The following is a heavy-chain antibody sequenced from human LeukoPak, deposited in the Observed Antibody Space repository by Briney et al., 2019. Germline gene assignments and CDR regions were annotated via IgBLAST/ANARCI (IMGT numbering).Heavy chain of an antibody. CDR1: GFTFNTYD. D-gene: IGHD4-23*01. V-gene: IGHV3-30*02. J-gene: IGHJ4*02. CDR3: ARDTPGYGGDDFDY. CDR2: IQAGGDEY. Sequence: TGGSLRLSCAASGFTFNTYDMHWVRQAPGKGLEWMTFIQAGGDEYYCAESVKGRFTVSRDNSKNTLYLQMNSLRPEDTAVYYCARDTPGYGGDDFDYWGQGALVTVSS.